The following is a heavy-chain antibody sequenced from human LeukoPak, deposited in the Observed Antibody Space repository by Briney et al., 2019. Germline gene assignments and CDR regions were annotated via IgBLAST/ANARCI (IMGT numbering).Heavy chain of an antibody. V-gene: IGHV4-34*01. D-gene: IGHD6-19*01. CDR1: GGSFSGYY. CDR2: INHSGST. Sequence: SETLSLTCAVYGGSFSGYYWSWIRQPPGKGLEWIGEINHSGSTNYNPSLKSRVTISVDTSKNQFSLKLSSVTAADTAVYYCARDLAVAGTSEIHDAFDIWGQGTMVTVSS. J-gene: IGHJ3*02. CDR3: ARDLAVAGTSEIHDAFDI.